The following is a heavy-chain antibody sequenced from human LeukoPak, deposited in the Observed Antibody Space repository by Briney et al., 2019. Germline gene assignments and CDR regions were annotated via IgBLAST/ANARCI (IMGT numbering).Heavy chain of an antibody. CDR3: TRVGYIDEGIDY. D-gene: IGHD5-24*01. V-gene: IGHV3-7*04. Sequence: GGSLRLSCAASGFTFSTYWMTWVRQAPGKGLEWVANIKQDGSKKSYVDSVKGRFTISRDNAKNSLYLQMNSLRAEDTAIYYCTRVGYIDEGIDYWGQGTLVTVSS. CDR2: IKQDGSKK. J-gene: IGHJ4*02. CDR1: GFTFSTYW.